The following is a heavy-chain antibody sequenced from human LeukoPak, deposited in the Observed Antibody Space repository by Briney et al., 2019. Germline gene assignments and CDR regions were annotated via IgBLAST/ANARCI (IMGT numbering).Heavy chain of an antibody. V-gene: IGHV4-31*03. CDR3: ARDPGDYSDY. CDR1: GGSISSGGYY. Sequence: SETLSLTCTVSGGSISSGGYYWSWIRQHPGKGLEWIGYIYYSGSTYYNPSLKSRVTISVDTSKNQFSLKLSSVTAADTAVYYCARDPGDYSDYWGQGTLVTVSS. CDR2: IYYSGST. J-gene: IGHJ4*02.